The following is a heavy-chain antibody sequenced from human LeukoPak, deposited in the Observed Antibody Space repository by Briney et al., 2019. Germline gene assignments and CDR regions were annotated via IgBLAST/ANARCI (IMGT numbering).Heavy chain of an antibody. CDR3: ARDLPTYYYDSSSYHSWGMDV. CDR1: GFTLSRYG. V-gene: IGHV3-64*01. Sequence: QPGGSLRLSCAASGFTLSRYGMHWVRQAPGKGLEYVSGISSNGGSTNYANSVKGRFTISRDNSKNTLYLQMGSLRAEDMAVYYCARDLPTYYYDSSSYHSWGMDVWGQGTTVTVFS. CDR2: ISSNGGST. J-gene: IGHJ6*02. D-gene: IGHD3-22*01.